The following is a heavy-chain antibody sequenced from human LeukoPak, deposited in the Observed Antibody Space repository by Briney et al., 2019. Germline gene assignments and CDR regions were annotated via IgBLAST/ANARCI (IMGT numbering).Heavy chain of an antibody. CDR2: INPNSGGT. CDR1: GYTFTGHY. V-gene: IGHV1-2*02. D-gene: IGHD3-22*01. CDR3: ARADSSGYYDAFRAKPPNMDV. J-gene: IGHJ6*03. Sequence: ASVKVSCKASGYTFTGHYMHWVRQAPGQGLEWMGWINPNSGGTNYAQKFQGRVTMTRDTSISTAYMELSRLRSDDTAVYYCARADSSGYYDAFRAKPPNMDVWGKGTTVTVSS.